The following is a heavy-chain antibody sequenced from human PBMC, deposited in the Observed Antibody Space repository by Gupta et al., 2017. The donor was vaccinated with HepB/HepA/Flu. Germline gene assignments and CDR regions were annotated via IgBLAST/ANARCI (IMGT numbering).Heavy chain of an antibody. V-gene: IGHV4-59*01. CDR2: IYYSGST. J-gene: IGHJ4*02. CDR1: GGSISSYY. D-gene: IGHD3-3*01. Sequence: QVQLQESGPGLVKPSETLSPTCTLSGGSISSYYWSWIRQPPVKGLEWICYIYYSGSTKYNPSLKRLVTIAVDTSKSQFSLKLSFVTAAYTAVYYCARAYYDFWSGYYLDYWGQGTLVTVSS. CDR3: ARAYYDFWSGYYLDY.